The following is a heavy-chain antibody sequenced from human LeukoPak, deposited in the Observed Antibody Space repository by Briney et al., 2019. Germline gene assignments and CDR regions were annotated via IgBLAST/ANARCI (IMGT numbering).Heavy chain of an antibody. J-gene: IGHJ4*02. D-gene: IGHD3-10*01. V-gene: IGHV4-31*03. CDR3: ARDGDSYGYFDY. Sequence: PSETLSLTCTVSGGSISSGGYYWSWIRQHPGKGLEWIGYIYYSGSTYYNPSPKSRVTISVDTSKNQFSLKLSSVTAADTAVYYCARDGDSYGYFDYWGQGTLVTVSS. CDR1: GGSISSGGYY. CDR2: IYYSGST.